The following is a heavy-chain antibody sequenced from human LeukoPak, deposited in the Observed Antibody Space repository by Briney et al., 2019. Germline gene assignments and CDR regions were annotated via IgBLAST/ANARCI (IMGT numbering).Heavy chain of an antibody. J-gene: IGHJ3*02. V-gene: IGHV4-61*01. CDR2: IYYGGST. D-gene: IGHD6-13*01. CDR3: ARAGPYSSSWYGAFDI. Sequence: PSETLSLTCTVSGGSVSSGSYYWSWIRQPPGTGLEWIGYIYYGGSTNYNPSLKSRVTISVDTSKNQFSLKLSSVTAADTAVYYCARAGPYSSSWYGAFDIWGQGTMVTVSS. CDR1: GGSVSSGSYY.